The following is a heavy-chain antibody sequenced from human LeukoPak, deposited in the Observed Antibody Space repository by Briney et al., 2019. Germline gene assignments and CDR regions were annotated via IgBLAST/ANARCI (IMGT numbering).Heavy chain of an antibody. CDR2: INSDGSNI. CDR3: VRDGLGTSPYDC. J-gene: IGHJ4*02. V-gene: IGHV3-74*01. Sequence: GSLRLSCEASGFALSNYWMNWVRQAPGKGLVWVSHINSDGSNIKYADSVKGRFTISRDNAKNTLYLQMYSLRAEDTAVYYCVRDGLGTSPYDCWGQGTLVTVSS. D-gene: IGHD7-27*01. CDR1: GFALSNYW.